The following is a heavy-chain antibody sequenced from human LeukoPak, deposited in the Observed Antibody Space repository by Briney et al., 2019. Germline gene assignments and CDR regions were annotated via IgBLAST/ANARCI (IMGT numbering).Heavy chain of an antibody. CDR2: INLSGGST. CDR1: GYTFTSYY. J-gene: IGHJ4*02. D-gene: IGHD6-13*01. Sequence: ASVKVSCKASGYTFTSYYMHWVRQAPGQGLEWMGIINLSGGSTSYAQKFQGRVTITADESTSTAYMELSSLRSEDTAVYYCARGIAAAGSYFDYWGQGTLVTVSS. V-gene: IGHV1-46*01. CDR3: ARGIAAAGSYFDY.